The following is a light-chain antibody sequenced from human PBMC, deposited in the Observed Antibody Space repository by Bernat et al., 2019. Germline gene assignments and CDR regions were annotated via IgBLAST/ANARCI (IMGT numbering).Light chain of an antibody. CDR3: SSYAGGRTWV. CDR1: SSDVGSYDL. Sequence: QSALTQPASVSGSPGQSITISCTGTSSDVGSYDLVSWYQQHPGKAPKLMIYEGSKRPSGVSNRFSGSKSGNTASLTISGLQAEDEADYYCSSYAGGRTWVFGGGTKLTVL. J-gene: IGLJ3*02. CDR2: EGS. V-gene: IGLV2-23*01.